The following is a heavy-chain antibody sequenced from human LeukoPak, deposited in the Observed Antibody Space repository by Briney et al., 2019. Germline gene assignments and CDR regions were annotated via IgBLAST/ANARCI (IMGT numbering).Heavy chain of an antibody. Sequence: PSETLSLTCTVSGGSISSSSYYWGWIRQPPGKGLEWIGSIYYSGSTYYNPSLKSRVTISVDTSKNQFSLKLSSVTAADTAVYYCARGGRRYCSSTSCPVAYFDYWGQGTLVTVSS. V-gene: IGHV4-39*07. CDR3: ARGGRRYCSSTSCPVAYFDY. D-gene: IGHD2-2*01. CDR1: GGSISSSSYY. J-gene: IGHJ4*02. CDR2: IYYSGST.